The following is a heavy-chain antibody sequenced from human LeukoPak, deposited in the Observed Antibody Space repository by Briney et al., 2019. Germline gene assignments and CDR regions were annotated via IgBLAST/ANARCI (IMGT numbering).Heavy chain of an antibody. CDR1: GYTFTGYY. J-gene: IGHJ4*02. D-gene: IGHD5-24*01. CDR2: INPNSGGT. V-gene: IGHV1-2*02. CDR3: ARRVEMATIYLFDY. Sequence: ASVKVSCKASGYTFTGYYMHWVRQAHGQGLEWMGWINPNSGGTNYAQKFQGRVTMTRDTSISTAYMELSRLRSDDTAVYYCARRVEMATIYLFDYWGQGTLVTVSS.